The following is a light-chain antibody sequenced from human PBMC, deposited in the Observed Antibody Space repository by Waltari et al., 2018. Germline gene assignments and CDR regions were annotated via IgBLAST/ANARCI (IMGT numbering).Light chain of an antibody. CDR3: QKYESLPAT. Sequence: DIVLTQSPGPLPLSPGERATLSCRASQSVGRYLAWYQQKPGQAPRLLIYGASSRATGIPDRFSGSGSGTDFSLTISRLEPEDFAVYYCQKYESLPATFGQGTKVEI. CDR1: QSVGRY. J-gene: IGKJ1*01. CDR2: GAS. V-gene: IGKV3-20*01.